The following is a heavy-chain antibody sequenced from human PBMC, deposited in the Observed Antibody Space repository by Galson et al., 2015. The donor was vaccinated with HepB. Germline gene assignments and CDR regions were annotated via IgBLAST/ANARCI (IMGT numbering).Heavy chain of an antibody. V-gene: IGHV3-23*01. J-gene: IGHJ4*02. Sequence: SLRLSCAASGFIFSNYAMSWVRQAPGKGLEWVLIISGSGRYTYYADSVKGRFTISRDNSKNTLYLQMNSLRAEDTAIYYCANSSTLSWGQGTLVTVSS. D-gene: IGHD6-6*01. CDR1: GFIFSNYA. CDR3: ANSSTLS. CDR2: ISGSGRYT.